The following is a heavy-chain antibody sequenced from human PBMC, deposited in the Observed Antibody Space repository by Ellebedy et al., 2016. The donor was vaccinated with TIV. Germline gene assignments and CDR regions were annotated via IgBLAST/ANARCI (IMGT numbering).Heavy chain of an antibody. D-gene: IGHD1-14*01. J-gene: IGHJ3*02. CDR2: IYHSGST. V-gene: IGHV4-38-2*02. CDR3: ARSYKRTARDAFDI. CDR1: GYSISSGYY. Sequence: MPSETLSLTCTVPGYSISSGYYWVWIRQPPGKGLEWIGSIYHSGSTTYNPSLKSRVIMSVDTSKNQFSLKLTSVTAADTAVYYCARSYKRTARDAFDIWGQGTMVTVSS.